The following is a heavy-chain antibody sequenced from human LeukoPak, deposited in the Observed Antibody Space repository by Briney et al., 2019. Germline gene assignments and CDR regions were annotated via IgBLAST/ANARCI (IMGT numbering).Heavy chain of an antibody. J-gene: IGHJ4*02. Sequence: ASVKVSCKASGYTFTSYGISWVRQAPGQGLEWMGWISAYNGNTNYAQKLQGRVTMTTDTSTSTAYMELRSLRSDDTAVYYCAREGYCSGGSCFHSVDSSGNGDYWGQGTLVTVSS. CDR3: AREGYCSGGSCFHSVDSSGNGDY. D-gene: IGHD2-15*01. CDR2: ISAYNGNT. CDR1: GYTFTSYG. V-gene: IGHV1-18*01.